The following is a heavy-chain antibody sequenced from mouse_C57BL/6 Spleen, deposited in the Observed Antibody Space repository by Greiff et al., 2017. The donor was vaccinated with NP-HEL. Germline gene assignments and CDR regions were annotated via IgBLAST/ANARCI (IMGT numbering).Heavy chain of an antibody. V-gene: IGHV5-6*01. J-gene: IGHJ3*01. Sequence: EVQRVESGGDLVKPGGSLKLSCAASGFTFSSYGMSWVRQTPDKRLEWVATISSGGSYTYYPDSVKGRFTISRDNAKNTLYLQMSSLKSEDTAMYYCARRIYDYDGAWFAYWGQGTLVTVSA. D-gene: IGHD2-4*01. CDR1: GFTFSSYG. CDR2: ISSGGSYT. CDR3: ARRIYDYDGAWFAY.